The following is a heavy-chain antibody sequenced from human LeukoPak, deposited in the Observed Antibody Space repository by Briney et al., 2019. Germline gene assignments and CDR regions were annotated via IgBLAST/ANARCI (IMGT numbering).Heavy chain of an antibody. D-gene: IGHD6-6*01. Sequence: VASVKVSCKASGGTFSSYAISWVRQAPGQGLEWMGGIIPIFGTANYAQKFQGRVTITTDESTSTAYMELSSLRSEDTAVYYCARPLSSSASGAFDIWGQGTMVTVSS. CDR1: GGTFSSYA. CDR3: ARPLSSSASGAFDI. V-gene: IGHV1-69*05. CDR2: IIPIFGTA. J-gene: IGHJ3*02.